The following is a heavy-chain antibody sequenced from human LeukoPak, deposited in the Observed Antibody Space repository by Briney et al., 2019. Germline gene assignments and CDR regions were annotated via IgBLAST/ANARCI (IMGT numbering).Heavy chain of an antibody. D-gene: IGHD3-22*01. Sequence: PGGSLRLSCAASGFTFRSYGMHWVRQAPGKGLEWVAVIWYDGSNKYYADSVKGRFTISRDNSMNTLFLQMNSLRAEDTAVYYCARDKGYYLDYWGQGTLVTVSS. V-gene: IGHV3-33*01. CDR3: ARDKGYYLDY. CDR2: IWYDGSNK. J-gene: IGHJ4*02. CDR1: GFTFRSYG.